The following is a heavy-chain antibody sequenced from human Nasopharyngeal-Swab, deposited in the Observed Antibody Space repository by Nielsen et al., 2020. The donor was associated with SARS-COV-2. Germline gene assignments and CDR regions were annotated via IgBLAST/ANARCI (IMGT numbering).Heavy chain of an antibody. D-gene: IGHD3-10*01. V-gene: IGHV4-39*01. CDR3: VLGGELLQGGYYYYMDV. J-gene: IGHJ6*03. CDR1: GGSISSSSYY. CDR2: IYYSGST. Sequence: SETLSLTCTVSGGSISSSSYYWGWIRQPPGKGLEWIGSIYYSGSTYYNPSLKSRVTISVDTSKNQFSLKLSSVTAADTAVYYCVLGGELLQGGYYYYMDVWGKGTTVTVSS.